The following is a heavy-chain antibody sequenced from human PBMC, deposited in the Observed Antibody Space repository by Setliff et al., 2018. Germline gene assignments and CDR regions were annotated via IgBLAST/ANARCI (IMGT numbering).Heavy chain of an antibody. CDR1: GGTFSDYG. CDR2: TIPLFGTT. J-gene: IGHJ6*03. V-gene: IGHV1-69*05. D-gene: IGHD5-18*01. Sequence: SVKVSCKASGGTFSDYGVSWVRQAPGQGLEWMGGTIPLFGTTDYAQKFHGRVTIITDESTSTAYMELSSLTSDDTAVYYCAREGVDTRSSTDYRYYMDVWGQGTTVTVSS. CDR3: AREGVDTRSSTDYRYYMDV.